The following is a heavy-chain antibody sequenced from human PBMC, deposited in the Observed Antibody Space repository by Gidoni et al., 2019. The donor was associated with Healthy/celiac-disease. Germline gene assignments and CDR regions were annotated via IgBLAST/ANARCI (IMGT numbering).Heavy chain of an antibody. CDR3: ARERWLQFEGYYYYGMDV. CDR2: TNPNSGGT. D-gene: IGHD5-12*01. V-gene: IGHV1-2*02. CDR1: GYTFTGYY. J-gene: IGHJ6*02. Sequence: QVQLVQSGAEVKKPAASAKVSCKASGYTFTGYYMHWVRQARGQGLEWMGWTNPNSGGTNYAQKFQGRVTMTRDTSISAAYMELSRLRSDDTAVYYCARERWLQFEGYYYYGMDVWGQGTTVTVSS.